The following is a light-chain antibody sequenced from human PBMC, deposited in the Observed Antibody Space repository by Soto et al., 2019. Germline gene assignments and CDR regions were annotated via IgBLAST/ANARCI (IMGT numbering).Light chain of an antibody. J-gene: IGKJ4*01. V-gene: IGKV3-15*01. CDR1: QGVGRT. CDR3: QHYHSWPLT. CDR2: AAS. Sequence: EIVMTQSPATLSVSPGERATLSCRASQGVGRTLAWYQQKPGQTPRLLIYAASNRATGVPARFSGSGSGTEFTLTINSLQSEDFAVYYCQHYHSWPLTFGGGTKVEIK.